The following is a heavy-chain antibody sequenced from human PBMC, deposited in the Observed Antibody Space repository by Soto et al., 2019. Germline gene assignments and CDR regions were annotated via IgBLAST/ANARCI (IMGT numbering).Heavy chain of an antibody. CDR3: ARGVIVPGRGYYYDYYLDV. Sequence: QVQLVQSGAEVKKPGASVKVSCKASGYTFTSYGISWVRQAPGQGLEWRGWISAYNGNTNYAQKLQGRVTMTTDTSTSTASMELRSLRSDDTSVYYCARGVIVPGRGYYYDYYLDVWGKGTTVTVSS. V-gene: IGHV1-18*01. D-gene: IGHD2-21*01. CDR2: ISAYNGNT. CDR1: GYTFTSYG. J-gene: IGHJ6*03.